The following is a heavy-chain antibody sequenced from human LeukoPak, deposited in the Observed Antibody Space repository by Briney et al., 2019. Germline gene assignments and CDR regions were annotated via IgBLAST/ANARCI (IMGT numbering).Heavy chain of an antibody. CDR2: ISYDGSNK. CDR3: ARGLYDFWSGSLVSVLGY. Sequence: GRSLRLSCAASGFTFSSYAMHWVRQAPGKGLEWAAVISYDGSNKYYADSVKGRFTISRDNSKNTLYLQMNSLRAEDTAVYYCARGLYDFWSGSLVSVLGYWGQGTLVTVSS. CDR1: GFTFSSYA. V-gene: IGHV3-30-3*01. D-gene: IGHD3-3*01. J-gene: IGHJ4*02.